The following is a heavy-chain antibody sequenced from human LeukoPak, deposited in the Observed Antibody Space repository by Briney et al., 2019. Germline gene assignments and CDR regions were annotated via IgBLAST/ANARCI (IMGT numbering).Heavy chain of an antibody. CDR2: ISSSSSTI. D-gene: IGHD3-22*01. CDR3: AKFSTSSGYYTDAFDI. Sequence: GGSLRLSCVASGLTVSSYSMNWVRQAPGKGLEWVSYISSSSSTIYYADSVKGRFTISRDNAKNSLDLQMNSLRAEDTAVYYCAKFSTSSGYYTDAFDIWGQGTMVTVSS. V-gene: IGHV3-48*01. J-gene: IGHJ3*02. CDR1: GLTVSSYS.